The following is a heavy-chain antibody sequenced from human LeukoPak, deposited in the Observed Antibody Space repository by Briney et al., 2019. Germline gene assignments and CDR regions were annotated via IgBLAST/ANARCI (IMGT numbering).Heavy chain of an antibody. CDR1: GFTFSSYA. D-gene: IGHD3-22*01. V-gene: IGHV3-23*01. Sequence: GGSLRLSCAASGFTFSSYAMSWVRPAPGKGLEWVSASSGSGGTTYYADSVKGRFTISRDNSKNTLYLQMNSLRAEDTAVYYCAKMYYDSSGHFDYWGQGTLVTVSS. J-gene: IGHJ4*02. CDR2: SSGSGGTT. CDR3: AKMYYDSSGHFDY.